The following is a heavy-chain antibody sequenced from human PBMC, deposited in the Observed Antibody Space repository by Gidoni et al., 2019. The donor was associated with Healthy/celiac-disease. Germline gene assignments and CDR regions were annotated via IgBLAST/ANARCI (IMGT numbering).Heavy chain of an antibody. Sequence: EVQLVESGGVVVQPGGSLRLSCAASGFTFDDYTMHWVRQAPGKGLEWVSLISWDGGSTYYADSVKGRFTISRDNSKNSLYLQMNSLRTEDTALYYCAKGAASIAVAGYYFDYWGQGTLVTVSS. D-gene: IGHD6-19*01. CDR3: AKGAASIAVAGYYFDY. J-gene: IGHJ4*02. V-gene: IGHV3-43*01. CDR1: GFTFDDYT. CDR2: ISWDGGST.